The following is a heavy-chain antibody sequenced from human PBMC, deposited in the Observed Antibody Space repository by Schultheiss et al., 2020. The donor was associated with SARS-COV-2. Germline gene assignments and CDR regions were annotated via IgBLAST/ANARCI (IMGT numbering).Heavy chain of an antibody. J-gene: IGHJ6*02. CDR3: AGDLLIAVAGRDHYYYGMDV. Sequence: GGSLRLSCAASGFTFSSYSMNWVRQAPGKGLEWVSSISSSSSYIYYADSVKGRFTISRDNAKNSLYLQMNSLRAEDTAVYYCAGDLLIAVAGRDHYYYGMDVWGQGTMVTVSS. CDR2: ISSSSSYI. V-gene: IGHV3-21*01. CDR1: GFTFSSYS. D-gene: IGHD6-19*01.